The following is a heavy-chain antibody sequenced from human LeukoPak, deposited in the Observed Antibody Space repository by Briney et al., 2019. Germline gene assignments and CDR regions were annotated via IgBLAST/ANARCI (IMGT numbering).Heavy chain of an antibody. Sequence: GGSLRLSCAASGFTFSSYEMNWVRQAPGKGLEWVSYISSSGSTIYYADSVKGRFTISRDNAKNSLYLQMNCLRAEDTAVYYCARVVPCMDVWGQGTTVTVSS. CDR1: GFTFSSYE. CDR2: ISSSGSTI. CDR3: ARVVPCMDV. D-gene: IGHD3-16*02. J-gene: IGHJ6*02. V-gene: IGHV3-48*03.